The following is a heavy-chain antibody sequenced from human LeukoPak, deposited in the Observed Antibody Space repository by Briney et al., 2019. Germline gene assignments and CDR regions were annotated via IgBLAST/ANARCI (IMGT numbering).Heavy chain of an antibody. CDR3: ARDLSGQIDY. Sequence: GGSLRLSCTASGFTFSSCSMNWVRQAPGKGLEWVSYISSSSSTIYYADSVKGRFTISRDNAKNSLYLQMNSLRAEDTAVYYCARDLSGQIDYWGQGTLVTVSS. V-gene: IGHV3-48*01. CDR2: ISSSSSTI. J-gene: IGHJ4*02. CDR1: GFTFSSCS. D-gene: IGHD6-25*01.